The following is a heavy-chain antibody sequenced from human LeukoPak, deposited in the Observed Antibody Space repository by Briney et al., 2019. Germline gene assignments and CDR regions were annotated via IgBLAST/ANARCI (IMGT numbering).Heavy chain of an antibody. Sequence: ASVKVSCKASGYTFTAYYIHWMRQAPGQGFEYMGWINCNRGGTNYAQKFQGRLTMTRDTSITTAYMELSSLRSDDTAVYYCARGPSGTYWVWGHGTLVTVTS. D-gene: IGHD2-15*01. CDR1: GYTFTAYY. CDR3: ARGPSGTYWV. CDR2: INCNRGGT. V-gene: IGHV1-2*02. J-gene: IGHJ4*01.